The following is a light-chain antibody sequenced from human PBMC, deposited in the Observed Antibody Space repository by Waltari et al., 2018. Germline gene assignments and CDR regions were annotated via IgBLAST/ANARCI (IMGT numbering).Light chain of an antibody. CDR3: ATWDTSLGDLWV. CDR1: SSNIGSNY. J-gene: IGLJ3*02. Sequence: QSVLTQPPSVSAAPGQTVTISCSGSSSNIGSNYVSWYQHLPRTAPKVLIYNNNGRPSGIPDRVSGSTSGTSATRVITGLQTGDEADYYCATWDTSLGDLWVFGGGTRLTVL. V-gene: IGLV1-51*01. CDR2: NNN.